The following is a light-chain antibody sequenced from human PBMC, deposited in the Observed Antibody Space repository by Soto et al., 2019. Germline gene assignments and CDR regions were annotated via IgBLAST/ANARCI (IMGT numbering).Light chain of an antibody. V-gene: IGKV3-15*01. CDR3: QKYNSAPR. CDR2: GAS. CDR1: QSVSSN. J-gene: IGKJ4*01. Sequence: EIVRTQAPAALSVSPGERASLSCRASQSVSSNLAWYQQKPGPAPRLLIYGASSTATGIPVRFSGSGSGTEFTLNIRSLQPEDVGIYYCQKYNSAPRFGGGTKVDIK.